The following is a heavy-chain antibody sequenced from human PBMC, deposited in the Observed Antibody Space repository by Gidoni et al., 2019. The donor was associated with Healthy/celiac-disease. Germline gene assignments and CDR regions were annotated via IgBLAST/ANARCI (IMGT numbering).Heavy chain of an antibody. V-gene: IGHV4-31*03. Sequence: HVQLQESGPALVKPSQTLSLTCTASGGSISSGGYYWRWIRQHPGKGLEWIGYIYYSGSTYYNPSLKSRVTISVDTSKNQFSLKLSSVTAADTAVYYCAREIHGEQFDYWGQGTLVTVSS. CDR2: IYYSGST. CDR3: AREIHGEQFDY. D-gene: IGHD4-17*01. CDR1: GGSISSGGYY. J-gene: IGHJ4*02.